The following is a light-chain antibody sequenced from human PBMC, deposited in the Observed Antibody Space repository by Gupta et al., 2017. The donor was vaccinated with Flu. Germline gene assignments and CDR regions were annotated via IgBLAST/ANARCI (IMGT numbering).Light chain of an antibody. J-gene: IGLJ2*01. Sequence: QPVLLPPPSASGTPGPTFTLSCSGSRSHIGSNTVNRYQQLPGTAPKLPISSNNQRSSGVPDRFSGSKSGTSASLAISGLQSEDEADYYCAAWDDSLNGVVFGGGTKLTVL. CDR2: SNN. V-gene: IGLV1-44*01. CDR3: AAWDDSLNGVV. CDR1: RSHIGSNT.